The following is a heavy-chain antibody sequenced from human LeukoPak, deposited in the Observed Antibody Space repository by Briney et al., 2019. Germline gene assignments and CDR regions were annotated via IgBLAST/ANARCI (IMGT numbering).Heavy chain of an antibody. CDR1: GYTFTGYY. Sequence: ASVKVSCKASGYTFTGYYMHWVRQAPGQGLEWMGWINTNTGNPTYVQGFTGRFVFSLDTSVSTAFLQISSLGAEDTAVYYCAREVVVARFDFWGQGTLVTVSS. J-gene: IGHJ4*02. V-gene: IGHV7-4-1*02. CDR2: INTNTGNP. D-gene: IGHD3-22*01. CDR3: AREVVVARFDF.